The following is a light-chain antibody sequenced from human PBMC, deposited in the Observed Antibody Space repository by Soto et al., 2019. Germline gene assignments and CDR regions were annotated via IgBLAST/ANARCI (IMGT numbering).Light chain of an antibody. CDR2: EVT. J-gene: IGLJ1*01. CDR3: DSCRDRSLYV. Sequence: QSALTQPASVSGSLGQSITISCAGISSDLGAYNYVSWYQQHPGKAPRLVIYEVTNRPSGVSNRFSGSKSGNTASLTISGVRGEDEGEYYGDSCRDRSLYVFGAGTKLTVL. V-gene: IGLV2-14*01. CDR1: SSDLGAYNY.